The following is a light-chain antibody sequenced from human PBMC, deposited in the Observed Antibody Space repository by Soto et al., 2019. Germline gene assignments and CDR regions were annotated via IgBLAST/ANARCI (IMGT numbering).Light chain of an antibody. CDR2: GAS. J-gene: IGKJ1*01. V-gene: IGKV3-20*01. CDR1: QSVSSSY. CDR3: QQYGRTPWT. Sequence: EIVLTQSPGTLSLSPGDRATLSCRASQSVSSSYLAWYQQKPGQAPGLLIYGASSRATGIPDRVSGSGSGTDFTLTISRLEPEEFAVYYCQQYGRTPWTFGQGTKVEVK.